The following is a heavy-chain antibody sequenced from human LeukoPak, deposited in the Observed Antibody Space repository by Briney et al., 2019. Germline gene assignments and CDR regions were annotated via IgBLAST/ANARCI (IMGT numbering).Heavy chain of an antibody. Sequence: GGSLRLSCAASGFTFSSYAMSWVRQAPGKGLEWVSAISGSGGSTYYAGSVKGRFTISRDNSKNTLYLQMNSLRAEDTAVYYCAKADIVVVPAAQDLYYYGMDVWGQGTTVTVSS. CDR2: ISGSGGST. V-gene: IGHV3-23*01. CDR1: GFTFSSYA. J-gene: IGHJ6*02. D-gene: IGHD2-2*01. CDR3: AKADIVVVPAAQDLYYYGMDV.